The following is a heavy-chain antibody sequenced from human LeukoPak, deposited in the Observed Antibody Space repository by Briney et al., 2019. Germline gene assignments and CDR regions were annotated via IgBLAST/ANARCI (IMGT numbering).Heavy chain of an antibody. D-gene: IGHD5-18*01. CDR3: ARSRGYSYGSGDDAFDI. Sequence: SETLSLTCTVSGGSVSSGSYYWSWIRQPPGRGLEWIGYIYYSGSTNYNPSLKSRVTISVDTSKNQFSLKLSSVTAADTAVYYCARSRGYSYGSGDDAFDIWGQGTMVTVSS. V-gene: IGHV4-61*01. CDR2: IYYSGST. J-gene: IGHJ3*02. CDR1: GGSVSSGSYY.